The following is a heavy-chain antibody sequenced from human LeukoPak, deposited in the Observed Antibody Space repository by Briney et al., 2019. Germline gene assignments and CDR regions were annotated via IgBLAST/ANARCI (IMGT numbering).Heavy chain of an antibody. V-gene: IGHV4-34*01. Sequence: KPSETLSLTCAVYGGSFSGYYWSWIRQPPGKELEWIGEINHSGSTNYNPSLKSRVTISVDTSKNQFSLKLSSVTAADTAVYYCARAWYYYDSSGYYPFDYWGQGTLVTVSS. J-gene: IGHJ4*02. CDR2: INHSGST. CDR3: ARAWYYYDSSGYYPFDY. CDR1: GGSFSGYY. D-gene: IGHD3-22*01.